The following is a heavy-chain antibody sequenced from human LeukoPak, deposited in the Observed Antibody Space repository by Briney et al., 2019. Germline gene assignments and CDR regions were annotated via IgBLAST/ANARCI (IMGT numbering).Heavy chain of an antibody. CDR2: ISGDNTDA. CDR3: ARNWNDVENYNF. D-gene: IGHD1-1*01. CDR1: GYSFIGYG. Sequence: ASVKVSCKASGYSFIGYGISWVRQAPGQGLEWMGWISGDNTDATYARKFQGRVTVTTDPSTTTAYLELRSLRSDDTAVYYCARNWNDVENYNFWGQGTLVTVSS. J-gene: IGHJ4*02. V-gene: IGHV1-18*01.